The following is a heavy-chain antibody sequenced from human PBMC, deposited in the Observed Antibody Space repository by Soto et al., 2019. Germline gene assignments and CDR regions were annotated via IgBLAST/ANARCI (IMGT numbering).Heavy chain of an antibody. CDR1: GFTFSSYS. CDR3: ARATVAADGTPYYFDY. V-gene: IGHV3-21*01. J-gene: IGHJ4*02. Sequence: GGSMRLSCAASGFTFSSYSMNWVRRAPGKGLEWVSSISSSSSYIYYADSVKGRFTISRDNAKNSLYLQMNSLRAEDTAVYHCARATVAADGTPYYFDYWGQGTLVTVSS. D-gene: IGHD6-13*01. CDR2: ISSSSSYI.